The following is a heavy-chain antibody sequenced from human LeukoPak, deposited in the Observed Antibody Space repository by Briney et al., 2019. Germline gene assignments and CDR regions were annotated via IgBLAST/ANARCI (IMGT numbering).Heavy chain of an antibody. J-gene: IGHJ3*02. Sequence: GGSLRLSCAASGFTFSSYAMSWVRQAPGKGLEWVSAISGSGGSTYYADSVKGRFTISRDNSKNTLYLQMNSLRAEDTAVYYCAKFQTVVTPGGDAFDIWGQGTMVTVSS. V-gene: IGHV3-23*01. CDR1: GFTFSSYA. CDR2: ISGSGGST. CDR3: AKFQTVVTPGGDAFDI. D-gene: IGHD4-23*01.